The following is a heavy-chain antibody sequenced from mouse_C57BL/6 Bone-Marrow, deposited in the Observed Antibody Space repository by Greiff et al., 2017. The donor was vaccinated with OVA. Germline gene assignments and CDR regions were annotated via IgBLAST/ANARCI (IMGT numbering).Heavy chain of an antibody. V-gene: IGHV1-58*01. CDR1: GYTFTSYG. CDR3: ARSAVVARWYFDV. CDR2: IYIGNGYT. J-gene: IGHJ1*03. D-gene: IGHD1-1*01. Sequence: VQLKQSGAELVRPGSSVKMSCKTSGYTFTSYGINWVKQRPGQGLEWIGYIYIGNGYTEYNEKFKGKATLTSDTSSSTAYMQLSSLTSEDSAIYICARSAVVARWYFDVWGTGTTVTVSS.